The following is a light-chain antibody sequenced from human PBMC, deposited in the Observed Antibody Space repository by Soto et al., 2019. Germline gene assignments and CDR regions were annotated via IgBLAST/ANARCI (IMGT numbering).Light chain of an antibody. J-gene: IGKJ1*01. Sequence: EIVLTQSPGTLSLSPGERVTLSCGASQTISDSYLAWYQQKPGQAPSLLIYGASSRATGIPDRFSGSGSGTDFTLTISRLEPEDFAVYYCQQYHSSQKTFGQGSKVEIK. CDR1: QTISDSY. CDR2: GAS. CDR3: QQYHSSQKT. V-gene: IGKV3-20*01.